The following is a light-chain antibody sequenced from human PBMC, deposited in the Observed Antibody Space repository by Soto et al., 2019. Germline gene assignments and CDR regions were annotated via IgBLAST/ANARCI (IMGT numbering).Light chain of an antibody. CDR1: QSIGSSY. Sequence: EIVLTQSPGTLSLSPGERATLSCRASQSIGSSYLAWYQQKPGQAPRLLIYAASNRATGIPDRFSGSGSGTDFSLTISRLEPEDFAVYYCQQYGNSRITFGQGTRLEIK. J-gene: IGKJ5*01. V-gene: IGKV3-20*01. CDR2: AAS. CDR3: QQYGNSRIT.